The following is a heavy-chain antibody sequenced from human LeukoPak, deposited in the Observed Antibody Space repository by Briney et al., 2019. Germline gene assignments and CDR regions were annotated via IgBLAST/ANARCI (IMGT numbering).Heavy chain of an antibody. CDR2: ISGSGGST. Sequence: PGGSLRLSCAASGFTFSSYAMSWVRQAPGKGLEWVSAISGSGGSTYYADSVKGRFTISRDNSKNTLYLQMNSLRAEDTAVYYCAKDLVPHYYYGMDVWGQGNTVTASS. J-gene: IGHJ6*02. D-gene: IGHD2-21*01. CDR3: AKDLVPHYYYGMDV. CDR1: GFTFSSYA. V-gene: IGHV3-23*01.